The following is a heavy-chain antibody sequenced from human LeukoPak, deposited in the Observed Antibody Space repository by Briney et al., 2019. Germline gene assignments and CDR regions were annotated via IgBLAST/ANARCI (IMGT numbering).Heavy chain of an antibody. CDR1: GGSISSYY. CDR3: ARGPYYDILTGYNWHFDL. D-gene: IGHD3-9*01. Sequence: PSETLSLTCTVSGGSISSYYWSWIRQPPGKGLEWIGYIYYSGSTNYNPSLKSRVTISVDTSKNQFSLKLSSVTAADTAVYYCARGPYYDILTGYNWHFDLWGRGTLVTVSS. CDR2: IYYSGST. V-gene: IGHV4-59*01. J-gene: IGHJ2*01.